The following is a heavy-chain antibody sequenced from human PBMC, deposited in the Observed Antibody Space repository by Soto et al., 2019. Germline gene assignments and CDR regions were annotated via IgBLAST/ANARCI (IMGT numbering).Heavy chain of an antibody. CDR2: ISYDGSNK. CDR3: AREYYASGSYSFDY. Sequence: QVQLVESGGGVVQPGRSLRLSCAASGFTFNNYAIHWVRQAPGKGLEWVAVISYDGSNKYYADSVKGRFTVSRDNSKNTLYLHMNSLRAEDTAVYYCAREYYASGSYSFDYWGQGTLVTVSS. CDR1: GFTFNNYA. J-gene: IGHJ4*02. D-gene: IGHD3-10*01. V-gene: IGHV3-30-3*01.